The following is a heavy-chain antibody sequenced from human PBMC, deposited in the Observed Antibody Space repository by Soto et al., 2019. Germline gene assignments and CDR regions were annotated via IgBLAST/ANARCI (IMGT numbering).Heavy chain of an antibody. J-gene: IGHJ4*02. CDR3: ARVWGAVAGTFDY. V-gene: IGHV4-4*02. D-gene: IGHD6-19*01. Sequence: QVQLQESGPGLVKPSGTLSLTCAVSGGSISSSNWWSWVRQPPGKGLEWIGEIYHSGSTNYNPSRNSRVTKSTDTXKNQFSLKLSSVTAADTAVYYCARVWGAVAGTFDYWGQGTLVTVSS. CDR2: IYHSGST. CDR1: GGSISSSNW.